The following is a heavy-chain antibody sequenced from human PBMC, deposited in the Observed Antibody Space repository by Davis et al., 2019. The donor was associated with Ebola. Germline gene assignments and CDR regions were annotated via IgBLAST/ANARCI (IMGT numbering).Heavy chain of an antibody. Sequence: GESLKISCEASGFTVSSYYMNWVRQAPGKGLEWVSVIYTGGDTYYTDSVKGRSIISRDNSKNTLYLQLSSLTPEDSAVYYCARDIFPEDGMDVWGQGTTVTVS. V-gene: IGHV3-53*01. J-gene: IGHJ6*02. D-gene: IGHD3-9*01. CDR1: GFTVSSYY. CDR2: IYTGGDT. CDR3: ARDIFPEDGMDV.